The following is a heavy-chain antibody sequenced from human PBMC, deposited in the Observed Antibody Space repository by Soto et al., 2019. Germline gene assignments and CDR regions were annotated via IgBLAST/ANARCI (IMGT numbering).Heavy chain of an antibody. J-gene: IGHJ6*03. CDR3: ARGGYCSSTSCYKLNYYYYYMDV. CDR1: GGSFSGYY. D-gene: IGHD2-2*02. V-gene: IGHV4-34*01. Sequence: SETLSLTCAVYGGSFSGYYWSWIRQPPGKGLEWIGEINHSGSTNYNPSLKSRVTISVDTSKNQFSLKLSSVTAADTAVYYCARGGYCSSTSCYKLNYYYYYMDVWGKGTTVTVSS. CDR2: INHSGST.